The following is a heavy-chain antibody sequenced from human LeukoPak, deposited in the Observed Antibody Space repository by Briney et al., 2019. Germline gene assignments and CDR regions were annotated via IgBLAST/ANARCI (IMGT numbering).Heavy chain of an antibody. CDR2: INHSGST. V-gene: IGHV4-34*01. CDR1: GGSFSGYY. CDR3: ARHYYFAPWAAFNI. Sequence: KPSETLSLTCAVYGGSFSGYYWSWIRQPPGKGLEWIGEINHSGSTNYNPSLKSRVTISVDTSKNQFSLKLSSVTAAATAVYYCARHYYFAPWAAFNIGAKGTMATVS. J-gene: IGHJ3*02. D-gene: IGHD3-3*01.